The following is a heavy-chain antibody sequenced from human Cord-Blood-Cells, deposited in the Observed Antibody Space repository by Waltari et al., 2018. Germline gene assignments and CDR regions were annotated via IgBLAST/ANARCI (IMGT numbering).Heavy chain of an antibody. CDR1: GYTLTELS. CDR2: FDPEDGET. Sequence: QVQLVQSGAEVKKPGASVKVSCKVSGYTLTELSMHWVRQAPGKGLEWMGGFDPEDGETIYAQKFQGRVTMTEETSTDTAYMELSSLRSEDTAVYYCATLGSYHDAFDIWGQGTMVTVSS. J-gene: IGHJ3*02. CDR3: ATLGSYHDAFDI. D-gene: IGHD1-26*01. V-gene: IGHV1-24*01.